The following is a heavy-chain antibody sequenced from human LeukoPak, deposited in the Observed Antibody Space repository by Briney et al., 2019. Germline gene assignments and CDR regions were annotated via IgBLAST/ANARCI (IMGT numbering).Heavy chain of an antibody. V-gene: IGHV3-23*01. Sequence: GESLRLSCEASEFTFSRFAMSWIRQPPGTGLEWVSTLSGSGGATYYADSVKGRFTTSSDNSKDNLYLQMDDLRADDAAVYYCGKNLCSHSFRFSYLDLWGKATSVIVSS. CDR2: LSGSGGAT. CDR3: GKNLCSHSFRFSYLDL. D-gene: IGHD2-21*01. J-gene: IGHJ6*03. CDR1: EFTFSRFA.